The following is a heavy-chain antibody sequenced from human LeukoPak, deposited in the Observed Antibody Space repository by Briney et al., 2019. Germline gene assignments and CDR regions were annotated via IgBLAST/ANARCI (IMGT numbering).Heavy chain of an antibody. V-gene: IGHV3-66*01. CDR1: GFTVTSNY. J-gene: IGHJ4*02. Sequence: GGSLRLSCAASGFTVTSNYMTWVRQAPRKGLEWVSVIYSGGSTYYADSVKGRFTISRDNAENTLYLQMNSLRVEDSAVYYCARAGYYRFDYWGQGTLVTVSS. D-gene: IGHD2/OR15-2a*01. CDR3: ARAGYYRFDY. CDR2: IYSGGST.